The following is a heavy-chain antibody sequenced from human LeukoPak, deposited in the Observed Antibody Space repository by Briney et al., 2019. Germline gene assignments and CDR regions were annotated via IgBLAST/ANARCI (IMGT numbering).Heavy chain of an antibody. J-gene: IGHJ4*02. CDR3: ARGPQEDYYDSSGYYSASFDY. D-gene: IGHD3-22*01. Sequence: PSETLSLTCAVYGGSFSGYYWSWIRQPPGKGLEWIGEINHSGSTNYNPSLKSRVTISVDTSKNQFSLKLSSVTAADTAVYYCARGPQEDYYDSSGYYSASFDYWGQGTLVTVSS. V-gene: IGHV4-34*01. CDR2: INHSGST. CDR1: GGSFSGYY.